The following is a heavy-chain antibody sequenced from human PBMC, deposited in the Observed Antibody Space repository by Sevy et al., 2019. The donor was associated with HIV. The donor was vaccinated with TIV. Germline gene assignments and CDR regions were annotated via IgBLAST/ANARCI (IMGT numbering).Heavy chain of an antibody. D-gene: IGHD1-1*01. V-gene: IGHV4-59*01. Sequence: SETLSLTCTVSGGSISTYYWNWIRQPPGKGLEWIGYIYYSGNTNYNPSLTSRVSMSVDTSKNHFSLKLSSVTAADTAMYYCERGGPNQQQLDYFDYWGQGTLVTVSS. J-gene: IGHJ4*02. CDR2: IYYSGNT. CDR3: ERGGPNQQQLDYFDY. CDR1: GGSISTYY.